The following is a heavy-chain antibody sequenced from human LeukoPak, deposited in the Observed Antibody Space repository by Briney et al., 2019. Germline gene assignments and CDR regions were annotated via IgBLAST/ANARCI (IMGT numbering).Heavy chain of an antibody. D-gene: IGHD2-2*01. V-gene: IGHV3-48*01. Sequence: GGSLRLSCAASGFTFSSYSMNWVRQAPGKGLEWVSYISSSSSTIYYADSVKGRFTISRDNAENSLYLQMNSLRAEDTAVYYCARDTGSTSSYGSDYWGQGTLVTVSS. CDR1: GFTFSSYS. CDR3: ARDTGSTSSYGSDY. CDR2: ISSSSSTI. J-gene: IGHJ4*02.